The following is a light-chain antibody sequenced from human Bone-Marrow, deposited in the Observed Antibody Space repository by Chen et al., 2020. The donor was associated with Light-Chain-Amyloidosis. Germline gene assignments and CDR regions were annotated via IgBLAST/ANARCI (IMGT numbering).Light chain of an antibody. CDR2: DAS. Sequence: EIVLTQSPATLSLSPGERATLSCRASQSVSSYLAWYQQKPGQAPRLLIYDASNRATGIPARFSGSGAGTDFTLTISCLEPADFAVYYCQQRSNWWTFGPGTKVEIK. J-gene: IGKJ1*01. V-gene: IGKV3-11*01. CDR1: QSVSSY. CDR3: QQRSNWWT.